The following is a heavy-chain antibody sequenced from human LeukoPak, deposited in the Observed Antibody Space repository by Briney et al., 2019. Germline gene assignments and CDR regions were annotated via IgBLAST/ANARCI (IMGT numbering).Heavy chain of an antibody. J-gene: IGHJ5*02. V-gene: IGHV1-69*10. Sequence: SVKVSCKASGGTFSSYAISWVRQAPGQGLEWMGGIIPILDITNYAQKFQGRVTITADKSTGTAYMELSSLRSEDTAVYYCARANWFDPWGQGTLVTVSS. CDR1: GGTFSSYA. CDR3: ARANWFDP. CDR2: IIPILDIT.